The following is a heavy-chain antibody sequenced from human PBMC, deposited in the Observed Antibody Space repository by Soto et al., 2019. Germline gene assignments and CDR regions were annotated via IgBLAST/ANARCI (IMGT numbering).Heavy chain of an antibody. Sequence: SETLSLTCTVSGGSISSYYWSWIRQPPGKGLEWIGYIYYSGSTNYNPSLKSRVTISVDTSKNQFSLKLSSVTAADTAVYYCARGHSGSYRTGEGYYYGMDVWGQGTLVTVSS. CDR1: GGSISSYY. CDR3: ARGHSGSYRTGEGYYYGMDV. CDR2: IYYSGST. V-gene: IGHV4-59*01. J-gene: IGHJ6*02. D-gene: IGHD1-26*01.